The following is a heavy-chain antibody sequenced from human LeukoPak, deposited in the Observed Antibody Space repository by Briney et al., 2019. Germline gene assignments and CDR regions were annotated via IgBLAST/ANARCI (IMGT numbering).Heavy chain of an antibody. V-gene: IGHV4-59*08. CDR2: SYYGGST. CDR1: CGHIRSFY. CDR3: ARGMGIGPKFGP. D-gene: IGHD6-13*01. Sequence: SDPLSLICSVWCGHIRSFYWRWIRQPPGKGLEGIGYSYYGGSTNNNPSLKSRVTISVYTSKDQSSLKLSALTAADTAVYYCARGMGIGPKFGPWGQGTLVTVSS. J-gene: IGHJ5*02.